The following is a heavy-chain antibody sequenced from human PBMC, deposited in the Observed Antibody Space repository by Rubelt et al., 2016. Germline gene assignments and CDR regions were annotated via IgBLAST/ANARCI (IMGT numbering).Heavy chain of an antibody. CDR3: ARVGRTYGNPPYYFDY. D-gene: IGHD3-10*01. Sequence: VESGGGVVQPGRSLRLSCAASGFTFSSYAMHWVRQAPGKGLEWVAVISYDGSNKYYADSVKGRFTISRDNSKNTLYLQMKRLRAEDTAVYYCARVGRTYGNPPYYFDYWGQGTLVTVSS. CDR1: GFTFSSYA. CDR2: ISYDGSNK. J-gene: IGHJ4*02. V-gene: IGHV3-30*04.